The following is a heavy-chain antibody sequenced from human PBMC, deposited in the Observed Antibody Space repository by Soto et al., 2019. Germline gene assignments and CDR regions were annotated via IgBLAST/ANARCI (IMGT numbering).Heavy chain of an antibody. J-gene: IGHJ6*03. CDR1: GGSISSSSYY. Sequence: PSETLSLTCTVSGGSISSSSYYWGWIRQPPGKGLEWIGSIYYSGSTYYNPSLKSRVTISVDTSKNQFSLKLSSVTAADTAVYYCARPVHDILTGFNYYYYMDVWGKGTTVTVSS. CDR2: IYYSGST. CDR3: ARPVHDILTGFNYYYYMDV. D-gene: IGHD3-9*01. V-gene: IGHV4-39*01.